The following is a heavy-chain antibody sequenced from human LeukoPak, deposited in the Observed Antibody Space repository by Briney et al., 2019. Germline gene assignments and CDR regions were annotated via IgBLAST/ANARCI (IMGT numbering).Heavy chain of an antibody. CDR3: ASAYYYDSSGYSSLYFDY. V-gene: IGHV5-51*01. D-gene: IGHD3-22*01. CDR2: IYPGDSDT. J-gene: IGHJ4*02. Sequence: GESLKISCKGSGYSFTSYWIGWVRQMPGKGLEWMVIIYPGDSDTRYSPSFQGQVTISADKSISTAYLQWSSLKASDTAMYYCASAYYYDSSGYSSLYFDYWGQGTLVTVSS. CDR1: GYSFTSYW.